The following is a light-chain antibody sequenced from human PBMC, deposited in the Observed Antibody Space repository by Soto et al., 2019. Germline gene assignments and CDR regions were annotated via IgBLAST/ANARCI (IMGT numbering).Light chain of an antibody. J-gene: IGKJ4*01. CDR2: AAS. CDR1: QGISSW. CDR3: QQTNSFPLT. Sequence: DIQMTHSPSSVYASVGVRVTITCRASQGISSWLAWYQQKPGKAPTLLIYAASSLQSGVPSRYSGSGSWTDFTLPISSMQPEDFATYYCQQTNSFPLTFGGGTKVEIK. V-gene: IGKV1-12*01.